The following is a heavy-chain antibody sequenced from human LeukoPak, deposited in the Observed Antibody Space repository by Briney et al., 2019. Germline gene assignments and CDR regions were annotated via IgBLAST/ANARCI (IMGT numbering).Heavy chain of an antibody. J-gene: IGHJ6*02. V-gene: IGHV3-48*04. D-gene: IGHD2-2*01. Sequence: GGSLRLSCAASGFTFSSYSMNWVRQAPGKGLEWVSYISSSSSTIYYADSVKGRFTISRDNAKNSLYLQMNSLRAEDTAVYYCARVMGCSSTSCHLSGGYYYYGMDVWGQGTTVTVSS. CDR1: GFTFSSYS. CDR3: ARVMGCSSTSCHLSGGYYYYGMDV. CDR2: ISSSSSTI.